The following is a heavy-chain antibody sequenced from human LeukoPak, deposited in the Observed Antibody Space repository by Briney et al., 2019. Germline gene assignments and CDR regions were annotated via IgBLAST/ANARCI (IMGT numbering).Heavy chain of an antibody. D-gene: IGHD6-13*01. Sequence: GGSLRLSCAVSGFNVSSNYLNWVRQAPGKGPEWVSVIYSGGSTYYADSVKGRFTISRDNSKNTLYPRTNSLRAEDTAVYHCARVDSRTAQFDYWGQGTLATVSS. CDR2: IYSGGST. CDR1: GFNVSSNY. CDR3: ARVDSRTAQFDY. V-gene: IGHV3-66*01. J-gene: IGHJ4*02.